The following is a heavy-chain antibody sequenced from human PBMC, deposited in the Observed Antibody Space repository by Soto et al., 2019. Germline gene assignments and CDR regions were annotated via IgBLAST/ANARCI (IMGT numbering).Heavy chain of an antibody. CDR1: GDTFTTDL. Sequence: PGESLKISFKGSGDTFTTDLICWVRQMLVKGLAWMGIIYPGDSDTRYSPSFQGKVTISADKSISTAYLQWSSLKASDTAMYYCARHIGSRWIPGHYIMDVWVQRTTVT. D-gene: IGHD5-12*01. V-gene: IGHV5-51*01. CDR2: IYPGDSDT. CDR3: ARHIGSRWIPGHYIMDV. J-gene: IGHJ6*02.